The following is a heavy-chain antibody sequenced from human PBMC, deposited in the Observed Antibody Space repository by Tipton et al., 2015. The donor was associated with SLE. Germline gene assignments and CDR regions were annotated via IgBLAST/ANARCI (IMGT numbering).Heavy chain of an antibody. V-gene: IGHV4-30-4*08. CDR3: ARDRDYYGSGSQGAFDI. CDR1: GASISSGHYY. Sequence: TLSLTCTVSGASISSGHYYWSWVRQPPGKGLEWIGYIYFSGSVYYIPSLKSRVTISVDTSKNQFSLKLSSVTAADTAVYYCARDRDYYGSGSQGAFDIWGQGTMVSVSS. D-gene: IGHD3-10*01. J-gene: IGHJ3*02. CDR2: IYFSGSV.